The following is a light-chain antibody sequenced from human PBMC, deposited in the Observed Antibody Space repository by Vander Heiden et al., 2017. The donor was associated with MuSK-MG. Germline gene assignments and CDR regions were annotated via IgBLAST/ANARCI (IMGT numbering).Light chain of an antibody. CDR1: QGIRND. CDR3: RQYYNYPNT. V-gene: IGKV1-6*01. J-gene: IGKJ1*01. CDR2: AAS. Sequence: AIRMTQSPSSLSASVGDRVTITCRASQGIRNDLGWYQQKPGKAPKLLIYAASSLQSGVPSRFSGSGSGTDFTLTISSLQPEDFATYYCRQYYNYPNTFGQGTKVEIK.